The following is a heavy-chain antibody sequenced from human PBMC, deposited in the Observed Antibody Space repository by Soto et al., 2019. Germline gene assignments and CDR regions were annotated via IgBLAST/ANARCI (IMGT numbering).Heavy chain of an antibody. J-gene: IGHJ4*02. CDR2: INHSGST. D-gene: IGHD3-22*01. CDR3: ARGRMYYYDSSGYLLY. V-gene: IGHV4-34*01. CDR1: GGSFSGYY. Sequence: QVQLQQWGAGLLKPSETLSLTCAVYGGSFSGYYWSWIRQPPGKGLEWIGEINHSGSTNYNPSLKSRVTISVDTSKNQFSLKLSSVTAADTAVYYCARGRMYYYDSSGYLLYWGQGTLVTVSS.